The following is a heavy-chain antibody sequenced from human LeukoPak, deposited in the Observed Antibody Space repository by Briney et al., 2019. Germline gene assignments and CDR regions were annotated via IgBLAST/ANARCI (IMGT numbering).Heavy chain of an antibody. J-gene: IGHJ5*02. Sequence: SETLSLTCTVSGASISGYYWIWIRQPQGKGLEWIGHIYYDGSTNYNPSLKSRVTISVDTSKNQFSLNLSSVTAADTAVYYCARGAVAGKMSWFDPWGQGTLVTVSS. CDR3: ARGAVAGKMSWFDP. D-gene: IGHD6-19*01. CDR2: IYYDGST. CDR1: GASISGYY. V-gene: IGHV4-59*01.